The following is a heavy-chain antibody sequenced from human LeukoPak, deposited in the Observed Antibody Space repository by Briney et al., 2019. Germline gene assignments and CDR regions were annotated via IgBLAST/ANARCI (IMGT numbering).Heavy chain of an antibody. J-gene: IGHJ6*02. V-gene: IGHV4-30-4*01. CDR2: IYYGGST. Sequence: SQTLSLTCTVSGGSISSGDYCWSWIRQPPGKGLEWIGYIYYGGSTYYNPSLKSRVTISVDTSKNQFSLKLSSVTAADTAVYYCAREGSITMVRGVMNYYYGMDVWGQGTTVTVSS. D-gene: IGHD3-10*01. CDR1: GGSISSGDYC. CDR3: AREGSITMVRGVMNYYYGMDV.